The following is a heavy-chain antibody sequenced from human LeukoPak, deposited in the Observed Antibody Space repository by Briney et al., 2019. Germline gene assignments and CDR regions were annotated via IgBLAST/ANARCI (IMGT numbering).Heavy chain of an antibody. Sequence: GGSLRLSCAASGFTFSSYVMSWVRQAPGKGLEWVSAISGSGGSTYYADSVKGRFTISRDNSKNTLYLQMNSLRAEDTAVYYCAKCYRSSTSCPYGMDVWGQGTTVTVSS. CDR1: GFTFSSYV. V-gene: IGHV3-23*01. J-gene: IGHJ6*02. D-gene: IGHD2-2*01. CDR2: ISGSGGST. CDR3: AKCYRSSTSCPYGMDV.